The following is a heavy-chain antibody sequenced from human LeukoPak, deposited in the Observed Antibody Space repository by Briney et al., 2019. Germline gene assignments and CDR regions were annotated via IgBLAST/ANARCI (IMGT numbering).Heavy chain of an antibody. V-gene: IGHV3-9*03. CDR1: GFIFDDYA. CDR2: INWNSGTI. D-gene: IGHD2-15*01. CDR3: ARDRFRYCSGAYCSHFEF. J-gene: IGHJ4*02. Sequence: GRSLRLSCAASGFIFDDYAMHWVRQAPGKGLEWVSGINWNSGTIGYADSVKGRFTISRDNAENSLYLQMNSLRADDMAFYYCARDRFRYCSGAYCSHFEFWGQGTLVSVSS.